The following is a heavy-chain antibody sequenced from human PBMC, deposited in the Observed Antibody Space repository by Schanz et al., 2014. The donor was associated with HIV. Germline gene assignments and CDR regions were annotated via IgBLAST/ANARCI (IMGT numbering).Heavy chain of an antibody. CDR2: ISFDGMNE. Sequence: QVQLLESGGGVVQPGTSLRISCAASGFTFRRHGMHWVRQAPGKGPEGVALISFDGMNESYVDSVKGRFTISRDNFKSTVSLQMNSLRTEDTAVYYCAKRGVAGDFDYWGQGTLVTVSS. J-gene: IGHJ4*02. V-gene: IGHV3-30*18. CDR3: AKRGVAGDFDY. CDR1: GFTFRRHG. D-gene: IGHD6-19*01.